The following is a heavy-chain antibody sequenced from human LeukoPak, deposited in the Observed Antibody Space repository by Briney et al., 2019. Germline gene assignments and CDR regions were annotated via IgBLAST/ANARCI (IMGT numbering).Heavy chain of an antibody. CDR1: GGSISSYY. CDR2: IYYRGTT. CDR3: TRFDTVGYYYGFDL. J-gene: IGHJ3*01. V-gene: IGHV4-59*01. Sequence: SETPSLTCSVSGGSISSYYWSWIRQPPGKGLECIGYIYYRGTTNYNPSLKSRATISLDTSNSQFSLKLSSVAAADTAVYYCTRFDTVGYYYGFDLWGQGTMVTVSS. D-gene: IGHD3-22*01.